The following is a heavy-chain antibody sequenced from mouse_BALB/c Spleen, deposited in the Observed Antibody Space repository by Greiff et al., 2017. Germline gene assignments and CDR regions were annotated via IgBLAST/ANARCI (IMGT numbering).Heavy chain of an antibody. D-gene: IGHD1-1*01. CDR2: ISSGSSTI. J-gene: IGHJ4*01. CDR3: ARRDYYGSSYDAMDY. V-gene: IGHV5-17*02. CDR1: GFTFSSFG. Sequence: DVHLVESGGGLVQPGGSRKLSCAASGFTFSSFGMHWVRQAPEKGLEWVAYISSGSSTIYYADTVKGRFTISRDNPKNTLFLQMTSLRSEDTAMYYCARRDYYGSSYDAMDYWGQGTSVTVSS.